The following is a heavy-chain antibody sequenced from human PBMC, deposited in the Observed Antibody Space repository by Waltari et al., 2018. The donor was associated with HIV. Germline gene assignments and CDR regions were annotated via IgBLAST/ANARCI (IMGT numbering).Heavy chain of an antibody. CDR2: ISSNGITA. D-gene: IGHD1-20*01. CDR1: GFPFTYSS. CDR3: AKDLWDLTVIRGAFWFDP. J-gene: IGHJ5*02. V-gene: IGHV3-23*01. Sequence: EVRLFESGGVLVQPGGSLRLSCAAPGFPFTYSSLPWLRQAPGKGLQWVSTISSNGITAYHADSVKGRFTISRDNSKNTLSLQMKSLRVEDTALYFCAKDLWDLTVIRGAFWFDPWGQGTLVTVSS.